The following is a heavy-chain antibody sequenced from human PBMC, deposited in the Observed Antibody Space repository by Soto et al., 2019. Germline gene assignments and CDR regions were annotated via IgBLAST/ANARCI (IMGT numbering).Heavy chain of an antibody. V-gene: IGHV1-18*01. J-gene: IGHJ6*03. Sequence: ASVKVSCKASGYTFTSYGISWVRQAPGQGLEWMGWISAYNGNTNYAQKLQGRVTMTTDTSTSTAYMKQRSLRSDDTAVYYCARGSGGRSYYYYYYMDVWGKGTTVTVS. CDR1: GYTFTSYG. CDR3: ARGSGGRSYYYYYYMDV. D-gene: IGHD2-15*01. CDR2: ISAYNGNT.